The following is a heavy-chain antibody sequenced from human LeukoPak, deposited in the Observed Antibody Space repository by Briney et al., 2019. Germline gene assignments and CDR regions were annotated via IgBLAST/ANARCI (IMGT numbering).Heavy chain of an antibody. D-gene: IGHD3-10*01. V-gene: IGHV3-23*01. CDR2: ITGSGGTT. J-gene: IGHJ4*02. CDR1: GFTFSSYE. CDR3: ARDSSMLRGPLVIYYFDF. Sequence: GGSLRLSCAASGFTFSSYEMNWVRQAPGKGLEWVSAITGSGGTTYYADSVKGRFTISRDNSKNTLYMQMNSLRVEDTAVYYCARDSSMLRGPLVIYYFDFWGQGTLVTVSS.